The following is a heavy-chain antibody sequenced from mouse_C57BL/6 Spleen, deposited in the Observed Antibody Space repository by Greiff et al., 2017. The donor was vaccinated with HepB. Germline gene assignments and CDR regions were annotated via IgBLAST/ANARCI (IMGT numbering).Heavy chain of an antibody. J-gene: IGHJ4*01. V-gene: IGHV1-50*01. CDR3: ARGGGYYGAMDY. CDR1: GYTFTSYW. Sequence: QVQLKESGAELVKPGASVKLSCKASGYTFTSYWMQWVKQRPGQGLEWIGEIDPSDSYTNYNQKFKGKATLTVDTSSSTAYMQLSSLTSEDSAVYYCARGGGYYGAMDYWGQGTSVTVSS. D-gene: IGHD2-3*01. CDR2: IDPSDSYT.